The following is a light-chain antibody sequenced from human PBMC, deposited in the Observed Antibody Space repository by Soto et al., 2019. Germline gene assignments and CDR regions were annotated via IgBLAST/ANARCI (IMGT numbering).Light chain of an antibody. CDR1: ISDIADYNY. V-gene: IGLV2-14*03. J-gene: IGLJ1*01. Sequence: QSVLTQPASVSWSPGQSITISCTGTISDIADYNYVSWYQQHPGRAPKLLIYHVNTRPSGISNRFSGSKSGDTASLTISGLQAEDEAEYSCFSYSTSSSLYVFGSGTKVTVL. CDR2: HVN. CDR3: FSYSTSSSLYV.